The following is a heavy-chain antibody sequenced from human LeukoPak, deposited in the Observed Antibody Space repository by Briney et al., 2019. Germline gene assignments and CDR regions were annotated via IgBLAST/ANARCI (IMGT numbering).Heavy chain of an antibody. CDR2: ISYDGSNK. CDR3: ATGEELQPFDY. D-gene: IGHD1-26*01. V-gene: IGHV3-30*04. CDR1: GFTFSSYA. Sequence: GGSLRLSCAASGFTFSSYAMHWVRQAPGKGLEWVAVISYDGSNKYYADSVKGRFTISRDNAKNSLYLQMNSLRAEDTAVYYCATGEELQPFDYWGQGTLVTVSS. J-gene: IGHJ4*02.